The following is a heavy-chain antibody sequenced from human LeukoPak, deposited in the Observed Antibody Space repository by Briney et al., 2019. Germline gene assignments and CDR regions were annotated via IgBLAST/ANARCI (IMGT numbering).Heavy chain of an antibody. V-gene: IGHV3-21*04. Sequence: GGSLRLSCAASGFTFSSYSMNWVRQAPGKGLEWVSSISSGSTYIYYADSMKGRFTISRDNAKNSLYLQMNSLRAEDMALYYCAKESSSTTNFDYWGQGTLVTVSS. CDR1: GFTFSSYS. J-gene: IGHJ4*02. D-gene: IGHD4-17*01. CDR2: ISSGSTYI. CDR3: AKESSSTTNFDY.